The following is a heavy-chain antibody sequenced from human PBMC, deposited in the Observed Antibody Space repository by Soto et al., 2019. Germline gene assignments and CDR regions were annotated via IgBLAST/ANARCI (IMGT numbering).Heavy chain of an antibody. CDR1: GGSISSYY. J-gene: IGHJ6*02. V-gene: IGHV4-4*07. CDR3: ARGPFREYQLLSLLIKHDYGMDV. CDR2: IYTSGST. Sequence: PSETLSLTCTVSGGSISSYYWSWIRQPAGKGLEWIGRIYTSGSTNYNPSLKSRVTMSVDTSKNQFSLKLSPVTAADTAVYYCARGPFREYQLLSLLIKHDYGMDVWGQGTTVTVSS. D-gene: IGHD2-2*01.